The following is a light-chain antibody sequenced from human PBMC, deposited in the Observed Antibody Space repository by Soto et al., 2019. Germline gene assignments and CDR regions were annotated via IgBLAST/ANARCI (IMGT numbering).Light chain of an antibody. Sequence: EIVMTQSPGTLSVSPGERATLSCRASQSINRNLAWYHQRPGQAPRLLMFGASTRATGIPDRFRGSGSGTEFTLTISSLQSDAFGVYYCQQNNNWPLTFGRGTKVDIK. V-gene: IGKV3-15*01. CDR3: QQNNNWPLT. J-gene: IGKJ1*01. CDR1: QSINRN. CDR2: GAS.